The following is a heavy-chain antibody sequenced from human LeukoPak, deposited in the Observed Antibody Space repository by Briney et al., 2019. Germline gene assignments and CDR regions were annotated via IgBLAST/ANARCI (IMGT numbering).Heavy chain of an antibody. CDR2: IRSKAYSWTT. CDR3: TVSAKGTMAPYCYDDMDV. V-gene: IGHV3-49*04. Sequence: GGSLRLSCTASGFTFGDYAMSWVRQAPGRGLEGVGFIRSKAYSWTTEYAASVNGRFTISRDDYKSIAYLQKNSLKTEETAVYYCTVSAKGTMAPYCYDDMDVWGQETTVTVSS. D-gene: IGHD1-1*01. J-gene: IGHJ6*02. CDR1: GFTFGDYA.